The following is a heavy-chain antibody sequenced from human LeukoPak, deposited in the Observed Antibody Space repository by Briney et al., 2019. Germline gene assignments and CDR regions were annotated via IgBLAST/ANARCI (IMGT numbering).Heavy chain of an antibody. V-gene: IGHV3-48*02. CDR3: ARVVRGVIDY. D-gene: IGHD3-10*01. Sequence: PGGSLRLSCAASGFTFSSYSMNWVRQPPGKGLEWVSHISTTSNTTFYADSVKGRFTISRDNAENSLYLQMNSLRDEDTAVYYCARVVRGVIDYWGQGTLVTVSS. J-gene: IGHJ4*02. CDR2: ISTTSNTT. CDR1: GFTFSSYS.